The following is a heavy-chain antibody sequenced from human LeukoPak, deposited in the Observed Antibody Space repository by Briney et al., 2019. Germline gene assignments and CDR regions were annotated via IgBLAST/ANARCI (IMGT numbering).Heavy chain of an antibody. V-gene: IGHV3-7*04. Sequence: GGSLRLSCAASGFTFSTYWLSWARKAQGKGLGWVANINQDGSVKYYVDSLKGRFTISRDNAKNSLCLQMNSLRAEDTAVYYCARGWMGSGYFDNWGQGTLVTVSS. CDR2: INQDGSVK. J-gene: IGHJ4*02. D-gene: IGHD3-10*01. CDR1: GFTFSTYW. CDR3: ARGWMGSGYFDN.